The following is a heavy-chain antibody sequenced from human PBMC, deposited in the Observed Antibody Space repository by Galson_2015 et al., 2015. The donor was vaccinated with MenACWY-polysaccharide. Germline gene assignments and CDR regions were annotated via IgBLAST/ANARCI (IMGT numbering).Heavy chain of an antibody. J-gene: IGHJ3*02. CDR3: AREGSRIVFHAFDI. Sequence: SLRLSCAASGSRFSNSGMHWVRQAPGKGLEWVAVIQYDGSNKVNADSVKGRFTISRDNSKNTVFLEMSTLGVEDTAVYYCAREGSRIVFHAFDIWGQGTMVTVSS. D-gene: IGHD2-2*01. V-gene: IGHV3-33*01. CDR1: GSRFSNSG. CDR2: IQYDGSNK.